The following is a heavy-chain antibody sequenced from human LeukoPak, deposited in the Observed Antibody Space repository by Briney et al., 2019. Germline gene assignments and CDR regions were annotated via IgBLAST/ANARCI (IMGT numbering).Heavy chain of an antibody. V-gene: IGHV4-39*01. Sequence: ASETLSLTCTVSGGSISSSSYYWGWIRQPPGKGLEWIGSIYYSGSTYYNPSLKSRVTISVDTSKNQFSLKLSSVTAADTAVYYCARRKLRLGELSFDYWGQGTLVTVSS. CDR2: IYYSGST. CDR3: ARRKLRLGELSFDY. CDR1: GGSISSSSYY. J-gene: IGHJ4*02. D-gene: IGHD3-16*02.